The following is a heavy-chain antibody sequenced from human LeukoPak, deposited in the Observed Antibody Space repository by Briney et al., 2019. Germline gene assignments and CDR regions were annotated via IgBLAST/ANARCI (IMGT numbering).Heavy chain of an antibody. CDR1: GGTFSSYG. CDR3: ARDRRSSGWCWFDP. J-gene: IGHJ5*02. V-gene: IGHV1-69*04. D-gene: IGHD6-19*01. CDR2: IIPILGIA. Sequence: SVKVSCKASGGTFSSYGISWVRQAPGQGLEWMGRIIPILGIANYAQKFQGRVTITADKSTSTAYMELSSLRSEDAAVYYCARDRRSSGWCWFDPWGQGTLVTVSS.